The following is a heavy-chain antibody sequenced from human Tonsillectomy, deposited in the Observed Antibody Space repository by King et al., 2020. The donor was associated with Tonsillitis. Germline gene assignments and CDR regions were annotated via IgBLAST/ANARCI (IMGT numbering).Heavy chain of an antibody. D-gene: IGHD6-13*01. V-gene: IGHV4-39*07. Sequence: QLQESGPGLVKPSETLSLTCTVSGGSISSSSYYWGWIRQPPGKGLEWIGSIYYSGSTYYNPSLKSRVTISVDTSKNQFSLKLSSVTAADTAVYYCARVKAAAGELSLPYYYYGMDVWGQGTTVTVYS. CDR1: GGSISSSSYY. CDR3: ARVKAAAGELSLPYYYYGMDV. J-gene: IGHJ6*02. CDR2: IYYSGST.